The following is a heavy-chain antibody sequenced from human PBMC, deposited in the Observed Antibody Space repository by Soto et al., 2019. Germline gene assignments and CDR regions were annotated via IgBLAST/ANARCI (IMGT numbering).Heavy chain of an antibody. CDR2: IYFSGDT. Sequence: SETLSLTCAVSGYSIRNGYFWAWVRQPPGEGLEWIGTIYFSGDTFYNPSLRGRVTMSLDTSSNRISLNLRSLTAADTAVYVCARDAVTYRYYFDYRGQGAPVPASS. J-gene: IGHJ4*02. V-gene: IGHV4-38-2*02. CDR1: GYSIRNGYF. D-gene: IGHD6-19*01. CDR3: ARDAVTYRYYFDY.